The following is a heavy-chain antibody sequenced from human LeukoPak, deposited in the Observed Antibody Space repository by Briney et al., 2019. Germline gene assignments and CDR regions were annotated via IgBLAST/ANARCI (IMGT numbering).Heavy chain of an antibody. V-gene: IGHV1-3*01. D-gene: IGHD3-10*01. Sequence: ASVKVSCKASGGTLSRSTISWVRQAPGQGLEWMGWINAGNGNTKYSQKFQGRVTITRDTSASTAYMELSSLRSEDTAVYYCARGRGVPSPHFDYWGQGTLVTVSS. CDR3: ARGRGVPSPHFDY. CDR1: GGTLSRST. CDR2: INAGNGNT. J-gene: IGHJ4*02.